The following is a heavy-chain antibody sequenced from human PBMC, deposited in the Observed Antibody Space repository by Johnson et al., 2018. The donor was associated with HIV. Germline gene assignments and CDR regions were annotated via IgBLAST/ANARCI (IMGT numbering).Heavy chain of an antibody. V-gene: IGHV3-23*03. CDR2: IYSGGSS. Sequence: VQLVESGGGLVKPGGSLRLPCAASGFTFDDYGMSWVRQAPGKGLEWVSLIYSGGSSYYADSVKGRFTISRDNSKNTLYLQMNSLRAEDTAVYYCAKGIAAAGTGAFDIWGQGTMVTVSS. D-gene: IGHD6-13*01. CDR3: AKGIAAAGTGAFDI. CDR1: GFTFDDYG. J-gene: IGHJ3*02.